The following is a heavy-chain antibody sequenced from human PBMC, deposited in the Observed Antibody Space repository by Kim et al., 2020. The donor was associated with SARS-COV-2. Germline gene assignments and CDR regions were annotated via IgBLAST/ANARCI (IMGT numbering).Heavy chain of an antibody. Sequence: YADSVQVRFTISRDNSKSMVYLQKDSLRGEATAVYYCGDYHGAGSNFSYWGQGTLVTVSS. J-gene: IGHJ4*02. D-gene: IGHD3-10*01. V-gene: IGHV3-23*05. CDR3: GDYHGAGSNFSY.